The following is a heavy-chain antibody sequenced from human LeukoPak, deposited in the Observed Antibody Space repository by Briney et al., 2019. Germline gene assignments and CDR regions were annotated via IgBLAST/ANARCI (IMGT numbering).Heavy chain of an antibody. V-gene: IGHV3-23*01. CDR2: ISPSGDST. CDR1: KYTFADYG. Sequence: GGSLRLSCAASKYTFADYGMSWVRQAPGKGLEWVSGISPSGDSTFYADSVKGRFTISRDNSKNTLYFQLHSLRAEDTALYYCAKDRILANFAGGFDYWGQGTPVTVSS. D-gene: IGHD1-26*01. CDR3: AKDRILANFAGGFDY. J-gene: IGHJ4*02.